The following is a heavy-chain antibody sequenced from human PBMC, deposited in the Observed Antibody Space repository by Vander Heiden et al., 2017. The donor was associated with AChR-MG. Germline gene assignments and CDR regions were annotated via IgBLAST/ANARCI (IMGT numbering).Heavy chain of an antibody. Sequence: QVQLQQWGAGLFKPSETLSLTCAVYGGSFSGYYWSWIRQPPGKGLEWIGEINHSGSTNYNPSLKSRVTISVDTSKNQFSLKLSSVTAADTAVYYCARGPAYYYDSSGYTDYWGQGTLVTVSS. CDR1: GGSFSGYY. CDR3: ARGPAYYYDSSGYTDY. CDR2: INHSGST. D-gene: IGHD3-22*01. V-gene: IGHV4-34*01. J-gene: IGHJ4*02.